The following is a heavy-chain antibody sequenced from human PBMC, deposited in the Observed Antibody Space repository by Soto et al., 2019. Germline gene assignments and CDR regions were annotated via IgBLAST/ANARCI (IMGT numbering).Heavy chain of an antibody. D-gene: IGHD3-10*01. CDR1: GFTFSSYS. J-gene: IGHJ6*03. CDR3: ARDGPIVRGVISYYYYMDF. CDR2: ISSSSSTI. Sequence: PGGSLRLSCAASGFTFSSYSMNWVRQAPGKGLEWVSYISSSSSTIYYADSVKGRFTISRDNAKNSLYLQMNSLRAEDTAVYYCARDGPIVRGVISYYYYMDFRGKGITVTVSS. V-gene: IGHV3-48*01.